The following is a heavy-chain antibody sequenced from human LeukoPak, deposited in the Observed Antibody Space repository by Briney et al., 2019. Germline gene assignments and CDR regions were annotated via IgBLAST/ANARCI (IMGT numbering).Heavy chain of an antibody. D-gene: IGHD3-3*01. CDR1: GGSISSYY. V-gene: IGHV4-59*01. CDR2: IYYSGST. J-gene: IGHJ5*02. CDR3: ARSSALLEWLPGGGNTNWFDP. Sequence: SETLSLTCTVSGGSISSYYWSWIRQPPGKGLEWIGYIYYSGSTYYNPSLKSRVTISVDTSKNQFSLKLSSVTAADTAVYYCARSSALLEWLPGGGNTNWFDPWGQGTLVTVSS.